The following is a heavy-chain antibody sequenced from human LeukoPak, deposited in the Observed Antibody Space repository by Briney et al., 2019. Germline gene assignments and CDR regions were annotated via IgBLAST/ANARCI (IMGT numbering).Heavy chain of an antibody. J-gene: IGHJ4*02. D-gene: IGHD3-10*01. CDR2: IKQDGSEK. V-gene: IGHV3-7*01. Sequence: GGSLRLSCAASGFTFSRDSMNWVRQAPGKGLEWVANIKQDGSEKYYVDSVKGRFTISRDNAKNSLYLQMNSLRAEDTAVYYCARDFGSSVSNFDYWGQGTLVTVSS. CDR1: GFTFSRDS. CDR3: ARDFGSSVSNFDY.